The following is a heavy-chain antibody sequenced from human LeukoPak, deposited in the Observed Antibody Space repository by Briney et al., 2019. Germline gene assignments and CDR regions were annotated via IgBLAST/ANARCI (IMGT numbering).Heavy chain of an antibody. CDR1: GFTFSSYG. Sequence: GGSLRLSCAASGFTFSSYGMHWVRQAPGKGLEWVAFIRYDGSNKYYADSVKGRFTISRDNSKNTLYLQMNSLRAEDTAVYYCARAGLEQWPPWWFDLWGQGTLVTVSS. CDR3: ARAGLEQWPPWWFDL. J-gene: IGHJ5*02. V-gene: IGHV3-30*02. CDR2: IRYDGSNK. D-gene: IGHD6-19*01.